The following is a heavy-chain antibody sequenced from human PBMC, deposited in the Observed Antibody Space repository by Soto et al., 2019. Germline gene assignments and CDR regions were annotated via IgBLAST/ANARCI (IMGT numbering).Heavy chain of an antibody. CDR1: GFTFNNYG. CDR2: ISSDRSDK. J-gene: IGHJ4*02. V-gene: IGHV3-30*03. Sequence: QVQLVESGGGVVQPGRSLRLSCAASGFTFNNYGMHWARQAPGKGLEWVAAISSDRSDKYYADSVKGRFTISRDNAKNSLYLQMNSLRAEDTAVYYCARDAYYDYIWGSYRPVYFDYWGQGTLVTVSS. CDR3: ARDAYYDYIWGSYRPVYFDY. D-gene: IGHD3-16*02.